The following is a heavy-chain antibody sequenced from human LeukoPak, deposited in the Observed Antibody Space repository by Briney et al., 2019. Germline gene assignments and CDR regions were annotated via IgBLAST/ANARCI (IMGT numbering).Heavy chain of an antibody. Sequence: PGGSLRLSCTSSGFTFCSYWMSWVRQAPGKGPEWVAHIKENGNEQYYADSVKGRFTISRDNAKKSLCLQMNSLRAEDTALYYCARGPGDFDASDIWGQGTMVTVSS. D-gene: IGHD1-14*01. CDR3: ARGPGDFDASDI. J-gene: IGHJ3*02. CDR1: GFTFCSYW. CDR2: IKENGNEQ. V-gene: IGHV3-7*01.